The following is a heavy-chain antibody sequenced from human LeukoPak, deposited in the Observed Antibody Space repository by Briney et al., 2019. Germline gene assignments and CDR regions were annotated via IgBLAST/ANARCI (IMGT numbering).Heavy chain of an antibody. V-gene: IGHV3-21*01. CDR1: GFTFSSYS. CDR3: ASIVYSGYDSNDF. Sequence: GGSLRLSCAASGFTFSSYSMNWVRQAPGKGLEWVSSISSSSSYIYYADSLKGRFTISRDNAKNSLYLQMNSLRAEDTAVYYCASIVYSGYDSNDFWGQGTLVTVSS. CDR2: ISSSSSYI. J-gene: IGHJ4*02. D-gene: IGHD5-12*01.